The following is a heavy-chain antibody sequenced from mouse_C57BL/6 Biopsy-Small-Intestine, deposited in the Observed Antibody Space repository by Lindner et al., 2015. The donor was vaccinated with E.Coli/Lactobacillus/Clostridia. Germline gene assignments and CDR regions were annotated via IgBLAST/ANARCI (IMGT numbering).Heavy chain of an antibody. CDR2: IYPSNGET. Sequence: VQLQESGPELVKPGASVKMSCKASGYSFTGYNMHWVKQSHGKSLEWIGYIYPSNGETSYNQKFKGTATLTVDKSSNTAYMQLNSLTSEDSAVYYCARRGELAWFAYWGQGTLVTVSA. CDR1: GYSFTGYN. CDR3: ARRGELAWFAY. J-gene: IGHJ3*01. V-gene: IGHV1S135*01.